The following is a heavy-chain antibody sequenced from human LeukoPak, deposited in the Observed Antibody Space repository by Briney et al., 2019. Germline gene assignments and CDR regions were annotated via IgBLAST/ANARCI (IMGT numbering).Heavy chain of an antibody. D-gene: IGHD5-12*01. CDR2: SSGYNGNT. J-gene: IGHJ4*02. V-gene: IGHV1-18*01. CDR3: ARSSLGTITAGPFDY. Sequence: ASVKVSCKASGSTFSIYGIAWVRQPPAQGLEWMGGSSGYNGNTNYYPNLQGGVSMTTDTSTTTAYMELRSLTSDDTALYSCARSSLGTITAGPFDYWGQGTLVTVSS. CDR1: GSTFSIYG.